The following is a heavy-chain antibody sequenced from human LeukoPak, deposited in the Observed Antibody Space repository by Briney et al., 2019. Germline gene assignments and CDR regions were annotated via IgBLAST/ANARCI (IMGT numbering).Heavy chain of an antibody. CDR1: GFTFSNYV. V-gene: IGHV3-48*02. Sequence: GGSLRLSCAASGFTFSNYVMSWVRQAPGKGREWVSYINHNGEMIFYPDFVKGRFTISRDNAKNSLYLQMNSLRDEDTAVYYCAKFVYYYYGMDVWGQGTTVTVSS. J-gene: IGHJ6*02. CDR3: AKFVYYYYGMDV. CDR2: INHNGEMI.